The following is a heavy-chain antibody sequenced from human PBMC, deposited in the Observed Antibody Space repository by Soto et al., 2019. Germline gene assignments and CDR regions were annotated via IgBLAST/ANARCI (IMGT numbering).Heavy chain of an antibody. V-gene: IGHV3-15*01. CDR3: TGAGVRGVVMSGMDV. CDR1: GFSFSKAW. CDR2: IRRNADGGTV. Sequence: VESGGGLVKPGGTLTLSCRTSGFSFSKAWMKWVRQAPGKGLEWVGSIRRNADGGTVEYAAPVKGRLIILRDDSTNTLYLQMNSLDTEDTGVYHCTGAGVRGVVMSGMDVWGQGTEGTVSS. J-gene: IGHJ6*01. D-gene: IGHD3-10*01.